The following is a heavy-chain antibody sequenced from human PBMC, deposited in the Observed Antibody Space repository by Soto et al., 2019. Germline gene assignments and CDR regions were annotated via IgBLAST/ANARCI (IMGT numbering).Heavy chain of an antibody. Sequence: LSLTCTVAGVSVSSGSYYLSWIRQPPGKGLEWIWYIYYSGITNYNPSLKSRVTISVDTSKNQFSLKLSSVTAADTAVYYCASSIAVAGTRWDYYGMDVWGQGTTVTVSS. V-gene: IGHV4-61*01. CDR3: ASSIAVAGTRWDYYGMDV. J-gene: IGHJ6*02. D-gene: IGHD6-19*01. CDR1: GVSVSSGSYY. CDR2: IYYSGIT.